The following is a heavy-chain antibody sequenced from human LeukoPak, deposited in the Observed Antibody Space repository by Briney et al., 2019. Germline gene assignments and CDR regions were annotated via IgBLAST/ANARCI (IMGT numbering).Heavy chain of an antibody. Sequence: PSETLSLTCTVSGGSISSYYWTWIRQSPGKGLEWIGYIYHSGSTKYNSSLKSRVTMSVDTSKNQFSLKLSSVTAADTAVYYCARHGWMRFMVAATYNWFDPWGQGTLVTVSS. J-gene: IGHJ5*02. D-gene: IGHD2-15*01. CDR2: IYHSGST. CDR3: ARHGWMRFMVAATYNWFDP. CDR1: GGSISSYY. V-gene: IGHV4-59*01.